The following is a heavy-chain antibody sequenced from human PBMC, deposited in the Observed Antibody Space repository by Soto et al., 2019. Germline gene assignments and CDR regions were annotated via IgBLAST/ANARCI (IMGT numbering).Heavy chain of an antibody. J-gene: IGHJ6*02. V-gene: IGHV1-3*01. Sequence: QVXLXXXXXXVXXPGXSVKVSCKASGYTFTSYAMHWVRXXPGQRLEWMGWINAGNGNTKYSQKFQGRVTITRDTSASTAYMELSSLRSEDTAVYYCARVGYCSGGSCYLEGYYYGMDVWGQGTTVTVSS. CDR3: ARVGYCSGGSCYLEGYYYGMDV. CDR2: INAGNGNT. D-gene: IGHD2-15*01. CDR1: GYTFTSYA.